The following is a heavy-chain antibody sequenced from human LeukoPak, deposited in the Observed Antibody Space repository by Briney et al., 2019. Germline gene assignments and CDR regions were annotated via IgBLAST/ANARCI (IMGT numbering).Heavy chain of an antibody. D-gene: IGHD2-15*01. CDR3: ARLKWGYCSGGSCYNWFDP. CDR2: IYHSGST. CDR1: GGSISSGGYS. V-gene: IGHV4-30-2*01. J-gene: IGHJ5*02. Sequence: KPSQTLSLTCAVSGGSISSGGYSWSWIRQPPGKGLEWIGYIYHSGSTYYNPSLKSRVTIPVDRSKNQFSLKLGSVTAADTAVYYCARLKWGYCSGGSCYNWFDPWGQGTLVTVSS.